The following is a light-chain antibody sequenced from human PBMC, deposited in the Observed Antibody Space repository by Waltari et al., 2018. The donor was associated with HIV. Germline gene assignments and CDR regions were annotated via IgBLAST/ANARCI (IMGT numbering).Light chain of an antibody. CDR3: QVWGATNDWV. CDR2: DDR. Sequence: YVLTQPPSVSVAPNQTATVACIGANIRVRDVHWYRQRSGQAPEVVIHDDRDRAPGIPVRITGSNSGDMATLTIASGEAGDEAVYYCQVWGATNDWVFGGGTKVTVL. V-gene: IGLV3-21*02. CDR1: NIRVRD. J-gene: IGLJ3*02.